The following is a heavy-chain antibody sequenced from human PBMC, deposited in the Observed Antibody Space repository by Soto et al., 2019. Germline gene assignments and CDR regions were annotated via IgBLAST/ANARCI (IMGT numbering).Heavy chain of an antibody. J-gene: IGHJ4*02. CDR1: GFTFNNYG. V-gene: IGHV3-33*01. CDR3: AGSGSYRWFDY. Sequence: QVQLVESGGGVVQPGRSLRLSCAASGFTFNNYGMHWVRQAPGKGLEWVAIIWYDGSNKYYADSVKGRFTISRDNSKNTLYMQMTSLRAEDTAVYYCAGSGSYRWFDYWGQGTLVTVSS. D-gene: IGHD3-10*01. CDR2: IWYDGSNK.